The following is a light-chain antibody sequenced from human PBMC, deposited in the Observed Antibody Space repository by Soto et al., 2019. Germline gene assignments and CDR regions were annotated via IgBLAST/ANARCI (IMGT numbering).Light chain of an antibody. CDR2: DVN. CDR3: TSWTTSTTMI. CDR1: RSDIGAYNF. Sequence: QSALTQPASVSGSPGQSITISCTGTRSDIGAYNFVSWYQQHPGEVPKLMLYDVNVRPSGVSNRFSGSKSGNTASLTISGLQAEDEADSYCTSWTTSTTMIFGGGTQLTVL. J-gene: IGLJ2*01. V-gene: IGLV2-14*03.